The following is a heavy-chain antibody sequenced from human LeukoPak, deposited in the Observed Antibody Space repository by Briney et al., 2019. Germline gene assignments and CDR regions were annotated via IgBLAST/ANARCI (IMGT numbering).Heavy chain of an antibody. D-gene: IGHD4-17*01. J-gene: IGHJ4*02. CDR3: VRHFTVTTDYFDY. Sequence: PSETLSLTCAVSGYSINSGYWWVWIRQPPGKGLEWIGSILHSGSTNYNPSLKSRVTISVDTSKNHFSLKLSSVTAADTAVYYCVRHFTVTTDYFDYWGQGALVTVSS. CDR1: GYSINSGYW. CDR2: ILHSGST. V-gene: IGHV4-38-2*01.